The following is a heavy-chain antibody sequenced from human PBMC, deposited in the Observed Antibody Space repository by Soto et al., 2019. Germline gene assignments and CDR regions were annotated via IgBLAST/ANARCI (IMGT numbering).Heavy chain of an antibody. CDR1: GFTVSSNY. CDR3: ARETVIGWFDP. Sequence: TGGSLRLSCAASGFTVSSNYMSWVRQAPGKGLEWVSVIYSGGSTYYADSVKGRFTISRHDSKNTLYLQMNSLSAEDTAVYYCARETVIGWFDPWGQGTLXTVSS. J-gene: IGHJ5*02. D-gene: IGHD3-16*02. V-gene: IGHV3-53*04. CDR2: IYSGGST.